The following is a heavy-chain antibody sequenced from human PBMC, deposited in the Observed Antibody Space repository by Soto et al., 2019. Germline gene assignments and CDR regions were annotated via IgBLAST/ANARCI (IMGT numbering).Heavy chain of an antibody. CDR3: ARSSWYSEY. V-gene: IGHV4-59*11. J-gene: IGHJ4*02. D-gene: IGHD2-15*01. Sequence: QVQLQESGPGLVKPSETLSLTCTVAGGSINNHYWRWIRQPPGKGLEWIGYSYYTGSTNYNTSLKSRVTISVATSKNQFSLNLTSLTDADTAIYYCARSSWYSEYWGEGTLVTVST. CDR1: GGSINNHY. CDR2: SYYTGST.